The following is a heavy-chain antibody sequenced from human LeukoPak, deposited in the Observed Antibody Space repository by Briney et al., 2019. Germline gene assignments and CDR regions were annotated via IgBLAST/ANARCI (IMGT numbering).Heavy chain of an antibody. CDR1: GFTFSNYW. J-gene: IGHJ4*02. V-gene: IGHV3-74*01. Sequence: GGSLRLSCAASGFTFSNYWMHWVRQAPGKGLVWVSRINGDGSGTGYADSVKGRFTISRDSAKNTLYLQMNSLRAEDTAVYYCAVGANPGAFDYWGQGTLVTVSS. D-gene: IGHD1-26*01. CDR2: INGDGSGT. CDR3: AVGANPGAFDY.